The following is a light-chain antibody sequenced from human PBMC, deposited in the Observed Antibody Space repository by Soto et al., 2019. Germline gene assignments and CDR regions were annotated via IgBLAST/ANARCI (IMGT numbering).Light chain of an antibody. J-gene: IGKJ3*01. CDR1: QSVSSSY. Sequence: EIVLTQSPGTLSLSPGERATLSCRASQSVSSSYLAWYQQKPGQAPRLLIYGASSRATGIPDRFSGSGSGTDFTLTISRLEPEDCAVYYCQQYGSSSVTFGPGTKVDIK. CDR3: QQYGSSSVT. V-gene: IGKV3-20*01. CDR2: GAS.